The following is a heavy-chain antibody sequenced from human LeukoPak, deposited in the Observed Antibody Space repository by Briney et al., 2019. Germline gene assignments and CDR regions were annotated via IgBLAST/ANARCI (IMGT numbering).Heavy chain of an antibody. V-gene: IGHV4-34*01. CDR3: ARGQKAVAGTTYYFDY. Sequence: SETLSLTCAVYGGSFSGYYWSWIRQPPGKGLEWIGEINHSGSTNYNPSLKSRVTISVDTSKNQFSLKLSSVTAADTAVYYCARGQKAVAGTTYYFDYWGQGTLVTVSS. J-gene: IGHJ4*02. D-gene: IGHD6-19*01. CDR2: INHSGST. CDR1: GGSFSGYY.